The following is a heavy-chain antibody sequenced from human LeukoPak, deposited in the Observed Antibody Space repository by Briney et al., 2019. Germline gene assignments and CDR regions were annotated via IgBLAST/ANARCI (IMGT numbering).Heavy chain of an antibody. D-gene: IGHD5-12*01. V-gene: IGHV1-18*01. CDR3: ARRGYPVYYYYMDV. CDR2: ISADNGKT. J-gene: IGHJ6*03. Sequence: ASVKVSCKTSGYTFTSYGISWVRQAPGQGLEWMGWISADNGKTNYAQKLQGRVTMTTDTSTTTAYMELRSLRSDDTAVDYCARRGYPVYYYYMDVWGKGTTVTISS. CDR1: GYTFTSYG.